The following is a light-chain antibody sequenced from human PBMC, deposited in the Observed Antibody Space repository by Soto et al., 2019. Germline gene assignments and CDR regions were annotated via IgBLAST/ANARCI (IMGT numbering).Light chain of an antibody. CDR1: QSISSY. J-gene: IGKJ5*01. CDR3: KQSYSTPIT. V-gene: IGKV1-39*01. Sequence: DIQMTQSPSSLSASVGDRVTITCRASQSISSYLNWYQQKPGKAPKLLSYAASSLQSGVPSRFSGSGSGTDFNLPISSLQPEDFATYYGKQSYSTPITFGQGTRLEIK. CDR2: AAS.